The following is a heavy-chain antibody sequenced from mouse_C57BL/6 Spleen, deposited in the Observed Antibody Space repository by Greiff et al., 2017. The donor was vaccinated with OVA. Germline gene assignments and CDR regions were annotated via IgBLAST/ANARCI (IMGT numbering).Heavy chain of an antibody. CDR3: ARNYGSSLYYLDY. Sequence: VQLQQSGPELVKPGASVKISCKASGYSFTDYNMNWVKQSNGTSLEWIGVLNPNYGTTSYNQKFKGKATLTVDQSSSTAYMQLNSLTSEDSAVYYCARNYGSSLYYLDYWGQGTTLTVSS. CDR2: LNPNYGTT. V-gene: IGHV1-39*01. J-gene: IGHJ2*01. D-gene: IGHD1-1*01. CDR1: GYSFTDYN.